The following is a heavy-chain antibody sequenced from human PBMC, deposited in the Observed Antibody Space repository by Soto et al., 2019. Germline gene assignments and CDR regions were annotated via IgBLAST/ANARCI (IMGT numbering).Heavy chain of an antibody. J-gene: IGHJ4*02. CDR2: IIPILGIA. Sequence: SVKVSCKASGGTFSIYTISWVRQAPGQGLEWMGRIIPILGIANYAQKFQGRVTITADKSTSTAYMELSSLRSEDTAVYYCARGYRIGIAVAGTWDYWGQGTLVTVSS. V-gene: IGHV1-69*02. D-gene: IGHD6-19*01. CDR3: ARGYRIGIAVAGTWDY. CDR1: GGTFSIYT.